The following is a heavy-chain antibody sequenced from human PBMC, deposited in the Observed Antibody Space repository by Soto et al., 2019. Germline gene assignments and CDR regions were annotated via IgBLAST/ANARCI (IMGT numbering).Heavy chain of an antibody. J-gene: IGHJ6*02. CDR3: ARGKSPYSTRGVMDV. CDR2: IYHSGST. Sequence: PSETLSLTCAVSGGSISSSNWWSWVRQPPGKGLEWIGEIYHSGSTNYNLSLKSRVTISVDKSKNQFSLRLSSVTAADTAVYYCARGKSPYSTRGVMDVWGQGTTVTVSS. D-gene: IGHD2-2*01. CDR1: GGSISSSNW. V-gene: IGHV4-4*02.